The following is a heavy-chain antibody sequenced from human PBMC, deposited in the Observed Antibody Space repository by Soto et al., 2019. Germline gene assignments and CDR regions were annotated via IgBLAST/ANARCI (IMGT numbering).Heavy chain of an antibody. D-gene: IGHD6-19*01. V-gene: IGHV3-30-3*01. J-gene: IGHJ6*02. CDR1: GFTFSSYA. CDR3: ARERVAVAGMTYYYYGMDV. CDR2: ISYDGSNK. Sequence: GGSLRLSCAASGFTFSSYAMHWVRQAPGKGLEWVAVISYDGSNKYYADSVKGRFTISRDNSKNTLYLQMNSLRAEDTAVYYCARERVAVAGMTYYYYGMDVWGQGTTVTVSS.